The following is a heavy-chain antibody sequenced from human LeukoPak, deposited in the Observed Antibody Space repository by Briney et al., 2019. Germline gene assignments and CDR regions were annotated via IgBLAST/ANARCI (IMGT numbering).Heavy chain of an antibody. V-gene: IGHV4-34*01. CDR2: INHSGST. D-gene: IGHD6-6*01. Sequence: SETLSLTCAVYGGSSSGYYWSWIRQPPGKGLEWIGEINHSGSTNYNPSLKSRVTISVDTSKNQFSLKLSSVTAADTAVYYCARLARLRIAARLRFFDYWGQGTLVTVSS. J-gene: IGHJ4*02. CDR3: ARLARLRIAARLRFFDY. CDR1: GGSSSGYY.